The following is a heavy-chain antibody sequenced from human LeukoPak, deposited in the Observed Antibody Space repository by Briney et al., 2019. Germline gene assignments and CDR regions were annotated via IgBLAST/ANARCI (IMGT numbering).Heavy chain of an antibody. CDR1: GYSISSGYY. J-gene: IGHJ4*02. CDR2: IYHSGST. V-gene: IGHV4-38-2*02. D-gene: IGHD3-3*01. CDR3: ARDLLVLRFLGWLPAYFDY. Sequence: PSETLSLTCTVSGYSISSGYYWGWIRQPPGKGLEWIGSIYHSGSTYYNPSLKSRVTISVDTSKNQFSLKLSSVTAADTAVYYCARDLLVLRFLGWLPAYFDYWGQGTLVTVSS.